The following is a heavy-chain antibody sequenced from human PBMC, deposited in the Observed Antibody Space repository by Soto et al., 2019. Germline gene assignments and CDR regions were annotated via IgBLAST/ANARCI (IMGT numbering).Heavy chain of an antibody. CDR1: GGSISSYY. CDR3: ARRLRYDYGSFHGMDV. J-gene: IGHJ6*02. CDR2: IYYSGST. D-gene: IGHD4-17*01. V-gene: IGHV4-59*01. Sequence: SETLSLTCTVSGGSISSYYWSWIRQPPGKGLEWIGYIYYSGSTNYNPSLKSRVTISVDTSKNQFSLKLSSVTAADTAVYYCARRLRYDYGSFHGMDVSGQGTTVTVSS.